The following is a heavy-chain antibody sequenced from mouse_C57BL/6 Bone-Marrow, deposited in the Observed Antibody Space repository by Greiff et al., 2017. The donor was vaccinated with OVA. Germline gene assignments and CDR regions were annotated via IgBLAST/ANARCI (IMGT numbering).Heavy chain of an antibody. CDR2: ISNGGGST. CDR3: ARRGGYYFDY. Sequence: EVMLVESGGGLVQPGGSLKLSCAASGFTFSDYYMYWVRQTPEKRLEWVAYISNGGGSTYYPDTVKGRFTISRDNAKNTLYLQMSRLKSEDTAMYYCARRGGYYFDYGGQGTTLTVSS. J-gene: IGHJ2*01. V-gene: IGHV5-12*01. CDR1: GFTFSDYY.